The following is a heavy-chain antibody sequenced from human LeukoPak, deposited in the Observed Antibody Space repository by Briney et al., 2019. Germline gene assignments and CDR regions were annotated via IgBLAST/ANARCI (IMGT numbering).Heavy chain of an antibody. CDR2: INSDGSRR. Sequence: GGSLRLSRAASGFIFSSYWMHWVRQAPGXXXXWVSRINSDGSRRNYADSVKGRFTISRDNAKNTLYLQMNSLKAEDTAVYYCARVVVGANNWFDPWGQGTLVTVSS. J-gene: IGHJ5*02. D-gene: IGHD1-26*01. V-gene: IGHV3-74*01. CDR1: GFIFSSYW. CDR3: ARVVVGANNWFDP.